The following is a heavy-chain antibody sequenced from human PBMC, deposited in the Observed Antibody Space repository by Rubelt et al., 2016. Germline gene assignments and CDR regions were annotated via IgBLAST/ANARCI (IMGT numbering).Heavy chain of an antibody. Sequence: QVQLQESGPGLVKPSETLSLTCTVSGGSISSYYWSWIRQPPGTGLEWIGYIYDSGSTNYNPSLKSRVTISVDSSKNQFSLKLSSVTAADTAVYYCARDKNWESDYYYAMDVWGQGTTVTVSS. CDR1: GGSISSYY. CDR3: ARDKNWESDYYYAMDV. CDR2: IYDSGST. D-gene: IGHD7-27*01. J-gene: IGHJ6*02. V-gene: IGHV4-59*01.